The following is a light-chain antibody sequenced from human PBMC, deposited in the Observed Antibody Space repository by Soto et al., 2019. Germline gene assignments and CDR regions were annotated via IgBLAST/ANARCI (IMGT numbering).Light chain of an antibody. CDR1: QVIGND. Sequence: AIQMTQSPSSLSASVGDRVTITCRASQVIGNDLGWYQQQPGKAPKLLIYAASSLHSGVPSRFSGSRSGTDFTLTISSLQPEDCATYYCLQDYNYPRTFGQGTKVEIK. V-gene: IGKV1-6*01. CDR2: AAS. J-gene: IGKJ1*01. CDR3: LQDYNYPRT.